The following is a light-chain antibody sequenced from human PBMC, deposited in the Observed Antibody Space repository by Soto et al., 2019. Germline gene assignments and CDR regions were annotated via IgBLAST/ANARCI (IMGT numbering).Light chain of an antibody. Sequence: SQSETAVAGVNITLLASQSISSFSNWYQLIPGKAPHLLIYAASSLRYCVPSRFRGSESGTEFTLTIISLQPEDCTTYCCPQSDTIPWTSCQGT. J-gene: IGKJ1*01. CDR3: PQSDTIPWT. CDR2: AAS. V-gene: IGKV1-39*01. CDR1: QSISSF.